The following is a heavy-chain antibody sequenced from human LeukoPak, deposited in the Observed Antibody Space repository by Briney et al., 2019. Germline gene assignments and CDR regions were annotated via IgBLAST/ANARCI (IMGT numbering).Heavy chain of an antibody. CDR2: IRYDGSNK. CDR3: AKAIHSSSSGVVDY. Sequence: AGGSLRLSCAASGFTFSNYAMHWVRQAPGKGLEWVTFIRYDGSNKYYAESVKGRFTISRDNSKNTLYLQMSSLRAEGTAVYYCAKAIHSSSSGVVDYWGQGTLVTVSS. D-gene: IGHD6-6*01. V-gene: IGHV3-30*02. J-gene: IGHJ4*02. CDR1: GFTFSNYA.